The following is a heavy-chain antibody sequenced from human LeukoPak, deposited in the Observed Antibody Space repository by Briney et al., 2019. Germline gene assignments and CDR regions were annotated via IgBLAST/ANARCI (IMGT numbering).Heavy chain of an antibody. Sequence: SETLSLTCAVYGGSFSGYYWSWIRQPPAKGLEWIGEINHSGGTNYNPSLKSRVTISVDTSKNQFSLKLSSVTAADTAVYYCARGSKYCSSTSCYTDGYFDYWGQGTLVTVSS. D-gene: IGHD2-2*02. V-gene: IGHV4-34*01. CDR2: INHSGGT. CDR3: ARGSKYCSSTSCYTDGYFDY. CDR1: GGSFSGYY. J-gene: IGHJ4*02.